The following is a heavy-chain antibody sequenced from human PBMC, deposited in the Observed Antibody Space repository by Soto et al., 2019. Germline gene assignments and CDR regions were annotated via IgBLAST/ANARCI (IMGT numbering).Heavy chain of an antibody. CDR2: ISGSGGST. V-gene: IGHV3-23*01. CDR3: ARELVVGVEPPYYYYYYGMDV. J-gene: IGHJ6*02. Sequence: PGVSLRLSCAASGFTFSSYAMSWVRQAPGKGLKWVSAISGSGGSTYYADSVKGRFTISRDNSKNTLYLQMNSLRAEDTAVYYCARELVVGVEPPYYYYYYGMDVWGQGTTVTVSS. D-gene: IGHD2-2*01. CDR1: GFTFSSYA.